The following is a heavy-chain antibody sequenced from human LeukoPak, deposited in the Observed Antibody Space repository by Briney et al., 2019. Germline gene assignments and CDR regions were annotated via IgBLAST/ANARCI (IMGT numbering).Heavy chain of an antibody. V-gene: IGHV1-2*06. J-gene: IGHJ4*02. D-gene: IGHD2-15*01. CDR3: AVLGYCTGNSCYTFSYFDY. Sequence: ASVKVSCKGSGYTFTGYYMHWVRLAPGQGLEWMGRIDPNSGGSNYGQKFQGRVTLTGDTSTSTAYMELSRLTSDDTAMYYCAVLGYCTGNSCYTFSYFDYWGQGTPVTVSS. CDR2: IDPNSGGS. CDR1: GYTFTGYY.